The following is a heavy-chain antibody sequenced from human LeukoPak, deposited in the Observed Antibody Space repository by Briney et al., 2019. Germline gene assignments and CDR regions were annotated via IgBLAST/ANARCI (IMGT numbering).Heavy chain of an antibody. CDR3: ARYGSGSYTFDY. V-gene: IGHV1-2*02. CDR1: GYTFTGYY. D-gene: IGHD3-10*01. J-gene: IGHJ4*02. CDR2: INPNSGGT. Sequence: ASVKVSCKAPGYTFTGYYMHWVRQAPGQGLEWMGWINPNSGGTNYAQKFQGRVTMTRDTSISTAYMELSRLRSDDTAVYYCARYGSGSYTFDYWGQGTLVTVSS.